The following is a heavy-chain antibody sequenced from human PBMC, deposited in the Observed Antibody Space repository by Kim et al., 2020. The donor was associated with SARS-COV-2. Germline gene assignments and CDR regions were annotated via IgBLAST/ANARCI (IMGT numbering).Heavy chain of an antibody. J-gene: IGHJ4*02. D-gene: IGHD3-10*01. CDR1: GYTFTSYA. V-gene: IGHV1-3*01. CDR3: AKDWEVRGITPDY. CDR2: INAGNGYT. Sequence: ASVKVSCKASGYTFTSYAMHWLRQAPGQRLEWMGWINAGNGYTKYSQKFQGRLTITRDTSASTAYMELSSLTSEDTAGYYCAKDWEVRGITPDYWGQGTPVTVSS.